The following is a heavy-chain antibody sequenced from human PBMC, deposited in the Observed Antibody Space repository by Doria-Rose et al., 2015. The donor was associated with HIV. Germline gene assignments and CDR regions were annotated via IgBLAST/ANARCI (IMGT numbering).Heavy chain of an antibody. J-gene: IGHJ4*02. CDR3: ARDSSGYFRLDY. CDR2: IYYSDST. D-gene: IGHD3-22*01. CDR1: GGSISSGGFY. Sequence: KPSQTLSLTCTVSGGSISSGGFYWSWIRQRPGKGLEWIGYIYYSDSTYYNPSLKSRVTISVDTSRNQFSLKLSSVTAADTAVYYCARDSSGYFRLDYWGQGTLVTVSS. V-gene: IGHV4-31*03.